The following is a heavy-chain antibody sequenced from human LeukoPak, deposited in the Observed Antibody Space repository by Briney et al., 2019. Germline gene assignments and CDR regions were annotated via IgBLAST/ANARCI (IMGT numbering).Heavy chain of an antibody. J-gene: IGHJ4*02. D-gene: IGHD3-16*01. CDR1: GMSLTDFQ. V-gene: IGHV4-34*01. CDR2: INASGRT. Sequence: SETLSLTCIVYGMSLTDFQWGWIRQSPGKGLEWIGEINASGRTNYNPSLKTPVFISRDTSKRQFSLNLIPVTAADTALYYCARGDWGGYFDYWGQGIQVTVSS. CDR3: ARGDWGGYFDY.